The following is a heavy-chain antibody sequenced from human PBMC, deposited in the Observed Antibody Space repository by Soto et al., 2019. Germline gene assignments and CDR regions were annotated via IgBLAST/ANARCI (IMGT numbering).Heavy chain of an antibody. D-gene: IGHD3-16*02. J-gene: IGHJ3*02. V-gene: IGHV1-18*04. CDR1: GYTFTRYG. CDR3: ARAYRLRLEELSLLRAFDI. Sequence: ASVKVSCKASGYTFTRYGISWVRQSPGQGLEWMGWISAYNGNTNYAQKLQGRVTMTTDTSTSTAYMELRSLRSDDTAVYYCARAYRLRLEELSLLRAFDIWGQGTMVTVSS. CDR2: ISAYNGNT.